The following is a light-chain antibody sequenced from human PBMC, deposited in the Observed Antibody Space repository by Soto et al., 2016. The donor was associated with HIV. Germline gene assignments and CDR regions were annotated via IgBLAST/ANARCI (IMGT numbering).Light chain of an antibody. V-gene: IGKV1-39*01. Sequence: DIQMTQSPSSLSLSIGDRVSITCRASQSISAYLHWYQQKPGRAPKLLIYDASSLQSGVPSRFSGRGSGTDFTLTISDLLHEDLATYYCQQSSRTPRTFGQGTKVEI. J-gene: IGKJ1*01. CDR3: QQSSRTPRT. CDR1: QSISAY. CDR2: DAS.